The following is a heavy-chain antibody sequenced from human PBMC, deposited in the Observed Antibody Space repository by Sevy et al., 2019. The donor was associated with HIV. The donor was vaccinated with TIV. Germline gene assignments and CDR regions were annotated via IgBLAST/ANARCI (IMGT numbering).Heavy chain of an antibody. CDR1: GFTVSSNY. CDR3: ARGLKWELPQVDYYYYGIDV. D-gene: IGHD1-26*01. CDR2: IYSGGST. Sequence: GGSLRLSCAASGFTVSSNYMSWVRQAPGKGLEWVSVIYSGGSTYYADSVKGRFTISRDNSKNTLYLQMNSLRAEDTAVYYCARGLKWELPQVDYYYYGIDVWGQGTTVTVSS. J-gene: IGHJ6*02. V-gene: IGHV3-53*01.